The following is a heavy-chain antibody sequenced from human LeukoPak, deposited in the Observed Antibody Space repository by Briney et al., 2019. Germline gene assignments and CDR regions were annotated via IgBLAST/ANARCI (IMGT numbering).Heavy chain of an antibody. J-gene: IGHJ4*02. Sequence: ASVKVSCKASGYTFTSYGISWVRQAPGQGLEWMGWISAYNGNTNYAQQFQGRVTMTRDTSISTAYMELRSLRYDDTAVYYCARDGIAARPGYWGQGTLVIVSS. D-gene: IGHD6-6*01. CDR2: ISAYNGNT. CDR3: ARDGIAARPGY. V-gene: IGHV1-18*01. CDR1: GYTFTSYG.